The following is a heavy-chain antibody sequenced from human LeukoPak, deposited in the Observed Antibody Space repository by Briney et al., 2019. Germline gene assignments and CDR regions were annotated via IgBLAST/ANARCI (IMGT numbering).Heavy chain of an antibody. CDR2: IKSDGST. CDR1: GFTFSRYW. V-gene: IGHV3-74*01. CDR3: ARAPAEIGGYYPEYFRH. Sequence: AGSLRLSCAASGFTFSRYWMHWVRQAPGKGLVWVSRIKSDGSTNYADSVKGRFTISTDNAKNTVSLQMNSLRAEDTGVYYCARAPAEIGGYYPEYFRHWGQGTLVTASS. D-gene: IGHD3-22*01. J-gene: IGHJ1*01.